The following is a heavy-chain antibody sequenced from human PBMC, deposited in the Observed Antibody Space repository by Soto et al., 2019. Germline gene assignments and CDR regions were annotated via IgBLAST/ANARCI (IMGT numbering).Heavy chain of an antibody. V-gene: IGHV3-48*02. CDR1: GFTFSSYS. Sequence: EVQLVESGGGLVQPGGSLRLSCAASGFTFSSYSMNWVRQAPGKGLEWVSYISSSSSTIYYADSVKGRFTISRDNAKNSLYLQMNSLIDEDTAVYYCARDKGGCISTSCYEYYYYGMDVWGQGTTVTVSS. J-gene: IGHJ6*02. D-gene: IGHD2-2*01. CDR3: ARDKGGCISTSCYEYYYYGMDV. CDR2: ISSSSSTI.